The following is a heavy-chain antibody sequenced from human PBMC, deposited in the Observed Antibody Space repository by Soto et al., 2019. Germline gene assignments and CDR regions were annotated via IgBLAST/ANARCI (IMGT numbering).Heavy chain of an antibody. V-gene: IGHV4-59*01. CDR2: IYYSGST. J-gene: IGHJ4*02. CDR3: GRAVFPAPAPFDS. Sequence: LSLTGIVSGGSISSYYWSWIRQPPGKGLEWIGYIYYSGSTNYNPSLKSRVTISVDTSKNQPSLKLRSVTAAAPAVSYCGRAVFPAPAPFDSWGQGT. D-gene: IGHD2-15*01. CDR1: GGSISSYY.